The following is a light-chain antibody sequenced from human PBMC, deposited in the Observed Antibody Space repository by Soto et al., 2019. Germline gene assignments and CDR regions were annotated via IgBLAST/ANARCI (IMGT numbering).Light chain of an antibody. CDR2: DVS. Sequence: QSALTQPRSVSGSPGQSVTISCTGTSSDVGGYNHVSWYQQNPGEAPKVMIFDVSKRPSGVPDRFCGSTSDNTASLTISGLQAEDEADYYCCSYAGGSAYVFGAGTKLTVL. J-gene: IGLJ1*01. V-gene: IGLV2-11*01. CDR1: SSDVGGYNH. CDR3: CSYAGGSAYV.